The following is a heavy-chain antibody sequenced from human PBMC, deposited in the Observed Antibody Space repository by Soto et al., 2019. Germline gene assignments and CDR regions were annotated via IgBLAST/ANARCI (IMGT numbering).Heavy chain of an antibody. CDR1: GFVYSNYA. Sequence: VQLVESGGGVVQPGRSLRLSCAASGFVYSNYAMHWVRLSPGKGLEWVALIWNDGSKKDYLDSVKGRFIISRDNSLKTLHLQMDSLRAEDAAVYFCVRGIPSQYTSDWLYWYFDLWGRGTQVTVSA. D-gene: IGHD6-25*01. J-gene: IGHJ2*01. CDR3: VRGIPSQYTSDWLYWYFDL. CDR2: IWNDGSKK. V-gene: IGHV3-33*01.